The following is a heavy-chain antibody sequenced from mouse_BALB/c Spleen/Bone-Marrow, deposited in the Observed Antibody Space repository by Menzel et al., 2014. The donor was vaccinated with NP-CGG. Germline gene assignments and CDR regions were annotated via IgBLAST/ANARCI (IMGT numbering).Heavy chain of an antibody. V-gene: IGHV1-9*01. CDR3: ARLSTSGGFPY. J-gene: IGHJ3*01. Sequence: QVQVKESGAELMKPGASVKISCKASGYTFTFYWIQWVKQRPGQGLEWIGEILPAGSSINYNKKFKGKATFTVDQSSNTAYIKLSSLTSEDASVYYCARLSTSGGFPYWGQGTLITVSA. CDR2: ILPAGSSI. D-gene: IGHD1-1*02. CDR1: GYTFTFYW.